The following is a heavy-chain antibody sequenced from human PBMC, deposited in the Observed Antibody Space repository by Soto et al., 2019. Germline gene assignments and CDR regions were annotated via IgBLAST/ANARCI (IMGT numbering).Heavy chain of an antibody. Sequence: PGESLKISCKGSGYSFTSYWIGWVRQMPGKGLEWMGIIYPGDSDTRYSPSFQGQVTISADKSISTAYLQWSSLKASDTAMYYCARLSYDSSGHSSGYYYYGMDVWGQGTTVTVSS. CDR1: GYSFTSYW. D-gene: IGHD3-22*01. V-gene: IGHV5-51*01. CDR3: ARLSYDSSGHSSGYYYYGMDV. J-gene: IGHJ6*02. CDR2: IYPGDSDT.